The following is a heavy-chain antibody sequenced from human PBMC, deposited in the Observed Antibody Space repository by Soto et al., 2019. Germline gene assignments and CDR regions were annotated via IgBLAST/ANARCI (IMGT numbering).Heavy chain of an antibody. CDR3: ARERGVVVAATRYFDY. D-gene: IGHD2-15*01. CDR1: GFTFSSYG. V-gene: IGHV3-33*01. Sequence: QVQLVESGGGVVQPGRSLRLSCAASGFTFSSYGMHWVRQAPGKGLEWVAVIWYDGSNKYYADSVKGRFTISRDNSKNTLDLQMNSLRAEDTAVYYCARERGVVVAATRYFDYWGQGTLVTVSS. CDR2: IWYDGSNK. J-gene: IGHJ4*02.